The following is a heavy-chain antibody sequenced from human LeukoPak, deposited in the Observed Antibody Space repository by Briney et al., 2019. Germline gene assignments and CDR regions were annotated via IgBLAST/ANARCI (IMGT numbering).Heavy chain of an antibody. J-gene: IGHJ4*02. CDR2: INHSGST. D-gene: IGHD3-9*01. Sequence: SETLSLTCAVYGGSFSGYYWSWIRQPPGKGLEWIGEINHSGSTNYNPSLKSRVTISVDTSKNQFSLKLSSVTAADTAVYYCARHIFYDILTGYLYYFDYWGQGTVVTVSS. CDR1: GGSFSGYY. CDR3: ARHIFYDILTGYLYYFDY. V-gene: IGHV4-34*01.